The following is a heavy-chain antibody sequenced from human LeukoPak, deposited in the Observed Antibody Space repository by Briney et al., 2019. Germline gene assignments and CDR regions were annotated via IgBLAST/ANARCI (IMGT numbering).Heavy chain of an antibody. J-gene: IGHJ4*02. CDR1: GGSISSYY. CDR2: IYYSGST. V-gene: IGHV4-59*12. D-gene: IGHD1-1*01. Sequence: SETLSLTCTVSGGSISSYYWSWIRQPPGKGLEWIGYIYYSGSTNYNPSLKSRVTISVDTSKNQFSLKLSPVTAPDTAVYYCARKARVQAIQYYFTYWGRGPLFTAS. CDR3: ARKARVQAIQYYFTY.